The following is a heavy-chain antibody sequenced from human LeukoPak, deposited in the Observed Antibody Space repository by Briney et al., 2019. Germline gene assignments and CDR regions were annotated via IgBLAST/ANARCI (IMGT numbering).Heavy chain of an antibody. CDR3: ARGLDYGDYPAFDY. CDR2: INHSGST. V-gene: IGHV4-34*01. D-gene: IGHD4-17*01. Sequence: SETLSLTCAVYGGSFSGYYWSWIRQPPGKGLEWIGEINHSGSTNYNPSLKSRVTISVDTSKNQFSLKLSSVTAADTAVYYCARGLDYGDYPAFDYWGQGTLVTVSS. J-gene: IGHJ4*02. CDR1: GGSFSGYY.